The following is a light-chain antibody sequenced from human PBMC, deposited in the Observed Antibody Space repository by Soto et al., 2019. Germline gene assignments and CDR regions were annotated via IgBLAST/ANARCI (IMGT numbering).Light chain of an antibody. CDR3: AAWDDSQSGVV. CDR1: SSNIGSNY. Sequence: QSVLTQPPSASGTPGQRVTISCSGSSSNIGSNYVYWYQQLPGTAPKLLIYRNNQRPSGVPDRFSGSKSGTSASLAISGLRSEDEANYYCAAWDDSQSGVVFGGGTELTV. CDR2: RNN. J-gene: IGLJ3*02. V-gene: IGLV1-47*01.